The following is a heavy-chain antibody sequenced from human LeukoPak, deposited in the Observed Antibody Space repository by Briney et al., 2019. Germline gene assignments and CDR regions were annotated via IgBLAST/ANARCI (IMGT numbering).Heavy chain of an antibody. CDR2: IIPIFGTA. D-gene: IGHD3-22*01. V-gene: IGHV1-69*13. Sequence: ASVKVSCKASGGTFSSYAISWVRQAPGQGLEWMGGIIPIFGTANYARKFQGRVTITADESTSTAYMELSSLRSEDTAVYYCAREPTYYYDSSGYSDAFDIWGQGTMVTVSS. J-gene: IGHJ3*02. CDR3: AREPTYYYDSSGYSDAFDI. CDR1: GGTFSSYA.